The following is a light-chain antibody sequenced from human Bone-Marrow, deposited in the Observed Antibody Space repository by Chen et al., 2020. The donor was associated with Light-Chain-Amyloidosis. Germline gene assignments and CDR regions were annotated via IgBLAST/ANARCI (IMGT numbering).Light chain of an antibody. CDR1: DLPTKY. J-gene: IGLJ2*01. CDR2: RDT. Sequence: SYELTQPPSVSVYLGQTSRITCSGDDLPTKYAYWYQQKPGQAPVLVIHRDTERPSGISERFSGSSSGTTATLTISGVQAEDEADYHCQSADSSGTYEVIFGGGTKLTVL. V-gene: IGLV3-25*03. CDR3: QSADSSGTYEVI.